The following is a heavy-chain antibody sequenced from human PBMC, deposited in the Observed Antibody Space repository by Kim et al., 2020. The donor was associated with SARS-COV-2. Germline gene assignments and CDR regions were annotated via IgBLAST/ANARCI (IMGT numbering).Heavy chain of an antibody. CDR2: ISGSDGST. V-gene: IGHV3-23*01. CDR1: GFTFSAYA. CDR3: AKHFGSSGSEFQH. Sequence: GGSLRLSCTASGFTFSAYAMSWFRQAPGKGLEWVSAISGSDGSTYYADSVKGRFIISRDNSKNTLHLRMNSLRAEDTAVYYCAKHFGSSGSEFQHLCQGT. J-gene: IGHJ1*01. D-gene: IGHD3-22*01.